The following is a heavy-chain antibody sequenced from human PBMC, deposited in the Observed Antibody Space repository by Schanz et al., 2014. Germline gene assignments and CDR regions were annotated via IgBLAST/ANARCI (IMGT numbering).Heavy chain of an antibody. Sequence: QVQLVQSGGEVKTPGASVKVSCKASGYTFRHYGISWLRQAPGQGLEWMGYISGYNGNTNYAPKVQDRVTMTTDTSTSTVYMELRSLTSDDSAVYYCARDRDQWDGNYLDYWGQGTLVTVSS. CDR3: ARDRDQWDGNYLDY. J-gene: IGHJ4*02. CDR1: GYTFRHYG. CDR2: ISGYNGNT. V-gene: IGHV1-18*04. D-gene: IGHD1-26*01.